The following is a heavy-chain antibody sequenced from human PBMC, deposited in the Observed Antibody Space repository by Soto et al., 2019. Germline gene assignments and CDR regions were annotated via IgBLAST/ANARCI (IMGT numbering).Heavy chain of an antibody. J-gene: IGHJ5*02. CDR2: IIPIFGRT. CDR1: GDMFTRYA. Sequence: QEQLVQSGAEMQKPGSSVKVSCKAPGDMFTRYAITWVRQAPGQGLEWLGGIIPIFGRTNNAQKFQGRLTITAGDSTRTVYMELSGLTSADTAVYYCPTDRLWRPNSNGGGWLDHWGQGTLVTVSS. D-gene: IGHD1-1*01. V-gene: IGHV1-69*01. CDR3: PTDRLWRPNSNGGGWLDH.